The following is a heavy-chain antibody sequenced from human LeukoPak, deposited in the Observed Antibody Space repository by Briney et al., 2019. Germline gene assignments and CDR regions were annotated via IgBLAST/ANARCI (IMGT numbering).Heavy chain of an antibody. Sequence: SETLSLTCTVSGGSISSSSYYWGWIRQPPGKGLEWIGSIYYSGSTYYNPSLKSRVTISVDTSKNQFSLKLSSVTAADTAVYYCARGPSYSSRLDYWGQGTLVTVSS. V-gene: IGHV4-39*07. J-gene: IGHJ4*02. D-gene: IGHD6-13*01. CDR2: IYYSGST. CDR1: GGSISSSSYY. CDR3: ARGPSYSSRLDY.